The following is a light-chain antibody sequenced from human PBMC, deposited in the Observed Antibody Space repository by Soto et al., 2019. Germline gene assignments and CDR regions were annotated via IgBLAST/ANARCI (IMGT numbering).Light chain of an antibody. CDR2: LGS. Sequence: DIVMTQSPLSLPVTPAEPASISCRSSQSLLHSNGYNYLDWYLQKPGQSPQLLIYLGSKRDSRVPDRVRRCRSGTDFTMTIRRVEAGDVGVCYFRRALQTQYTLSQGTQLELK. CDR1: QSLLHSNGYNY. CDR3: RRALQTQYT. J-gene: IGKJ2*01. V-gene: IGKV2-28*01.